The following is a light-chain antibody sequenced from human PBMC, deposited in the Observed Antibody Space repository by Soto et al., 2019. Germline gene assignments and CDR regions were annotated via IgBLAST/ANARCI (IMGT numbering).Light chain of an antibody. CDR3: MQGTHWPRT. V-gene: IGKV2-30*01. J-gene: IGKJ2*02. CDR1: QSLIYSDGNTY. Sequence: DVVMTQSPFSLPVTLGQPASISCRSSQSLIYSDGNTYLSWFQQRPGQSPRRLIYKVSNRDSGVPDRFSGSWSGTDFTLKISRVEAEDVGVYYCMQGTHWPRTLGQGTKLEIK. CDR2: KVS.